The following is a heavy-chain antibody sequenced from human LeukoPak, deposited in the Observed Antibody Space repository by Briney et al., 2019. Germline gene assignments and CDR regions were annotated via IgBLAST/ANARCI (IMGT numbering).Heavy chain of an antibody. CDR3: ARADYGDFFKSDY. CDR1: GFTFSDYY. CDR2: VSSSGSTI. V-gene: IGHV3-11*01. J-gene: IGHJ4*02. D-gene: IGHD4-17*01. Sequence: GGSLRLSCAASGFTFSDYYMSWIRQAPGKGLEWVSSVSSSGSTIYYADSVKGRFTISRDNAKNSLYLQMNSLRAEDTAVYYCARADYGDFFKSDYWGQGTLVTVSS.